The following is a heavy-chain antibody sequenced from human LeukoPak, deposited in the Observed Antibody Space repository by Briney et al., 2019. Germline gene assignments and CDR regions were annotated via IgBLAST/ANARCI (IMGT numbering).Heavy chain of an antibody. CDR3: AKLPYGDYNHH. CDR2: INPDGSDK. Sequence: GGSLRLSCAASGFTFSRQWWTGFRRAQGKGLEWVANINPDGSDKYYVDSVKGRFTISRDNAKSSLYLQMNSLRAEDTAVYYCAKLPYGDYNHHWGQGTLVTVSS. CDR1: GFTFSRQW. V-gene: IGHV3-7*03. J-gene: IGHJ5*02. D-gene: IGHD4-17*01.